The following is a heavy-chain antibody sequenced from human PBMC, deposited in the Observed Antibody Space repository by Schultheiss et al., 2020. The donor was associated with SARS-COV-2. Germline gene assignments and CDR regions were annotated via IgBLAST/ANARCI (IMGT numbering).Heavy chain of an antibody. CDR2: INPNSGGT. J-gene: IGHJ6*02. CDR3: ARDETGIYYYYYGMDV. CDR1: GYTFTGYY. V-gene: IGHV1-2*06. D-gene: IGHD1-1*01. Sequence: ALVKVSCKASGYTFTGYYMHWVRQAPGQGLEWMGRINPNSGGTNYAQKFQGRVTMTRDTSISTAYMELSRLRSDDTAVYYCARDETGIYYYYYGMDVWGQGTTVTVSS.